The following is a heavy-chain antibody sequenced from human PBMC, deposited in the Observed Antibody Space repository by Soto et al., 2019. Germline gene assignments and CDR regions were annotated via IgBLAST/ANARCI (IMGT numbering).Heavy chain of an antibody. V-gene: IGHV3-23*01. D-gene: IGHD2-15*01. CDR1: GLTFSNYA. CDR3: TKANRYCSGANCFTFDY. CDR2: ISGSGGST. Sequence: GSLRLSCAASGLTFSNYAMNWVRQAPGKGLEWVSAISGSGGSTHYADSVKGRFTISRDNSKNTLYLQMNSLRAEDTAVYYCTKANRYCSGANCFTFDYWGLGTLVTVSS. J-gene: IGHJ4*02.